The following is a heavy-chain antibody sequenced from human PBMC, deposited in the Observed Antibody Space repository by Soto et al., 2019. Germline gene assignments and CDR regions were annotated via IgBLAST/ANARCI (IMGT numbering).Heavy chain of an antibody. CDR1: GFSLSTSGVG. J-gene: IGHJ4*02. CDR2: IYWDDDK. V-gene: IGHV2-5*02. CDR3: AQVSGMVTF. D-gene: IGHD5-18*01. Sequence: QITLKESGPTLVKPTQTLTLTCTFSGFSLSTSGVGVGWIRQPPGKALEWLALIYWDDDKRYSPSLKSRLTITKDTSKTQVVLTMTSMDPVDTATYCCAQVSGMVTFWGQGTLVTVSS.